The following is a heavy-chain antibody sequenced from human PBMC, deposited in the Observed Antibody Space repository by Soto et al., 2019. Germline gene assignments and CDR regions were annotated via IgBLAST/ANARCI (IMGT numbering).Heavy chain of an antibody. V-gene: IGHV1-8*01. D-gene: IGHD2-2*01. J-gene: IGHJ6*02. CDR2: MNPNNGNT. Sequence: ASVKVSCKASGYTFTSYDINWVRQATGQGLEWMGWMNPNNGNTGYAQKFQDRVTMTRNTSISTAYMELSSLRSEDTAMYDCARAPAGIRSYYDGIDVWGQGTTVTVSS. CDR1: GYTFTSYD. CDR3: ARAPAGIRSYYDGIDV.